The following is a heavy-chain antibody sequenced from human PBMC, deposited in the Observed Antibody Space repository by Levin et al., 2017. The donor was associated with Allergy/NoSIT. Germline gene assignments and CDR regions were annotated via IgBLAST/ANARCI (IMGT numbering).Heavy chain of an antibody. V-gene: IGHV4-61*02. D-gene: IGHD5-12*01. CDR3: ARDLEGFSGYKPYCYTDV. Sequence: SQTLSLPFSVSGDSIRRGFYYWSWIRQPAGEGLEWIGRIYVTGSTTYSPSLKSRVTISLDRSKDQVSLKINSVTAADTAVYYCARDLEGFSGYKPYCYTDVWGKGTTVTVSS. J-gene: IGHJ6*03. CDR1: GDSIRRGFYY. CDR2: IYVTGST.